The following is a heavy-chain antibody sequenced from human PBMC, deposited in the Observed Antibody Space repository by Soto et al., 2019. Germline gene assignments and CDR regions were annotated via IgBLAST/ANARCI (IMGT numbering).Heavy chain of an antibody. J-gene: IGHJ4*02. CDR2: IWYDGSNK. CDR3: AAATTWNFPFPY. D-gene: IGHD1-7*01. Sequence: QAQLVESGGGVVQPGTSLRLSCAASGFTISTHGMHWVRQAPGKGLEWLANIWYDGSNKFYAESVKGRFSISKDNSKKTLYLQISSLRAEDTAVYYCAAATTWNFPFPYWGQGTQVTVSS. V-gene: IGHV3-33*03. CDR1: GFTISTHG.